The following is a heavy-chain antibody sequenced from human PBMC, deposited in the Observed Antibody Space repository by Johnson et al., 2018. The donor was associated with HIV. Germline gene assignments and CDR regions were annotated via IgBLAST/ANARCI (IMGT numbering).Heavy chain of an antibody. Sequence: VQLVESGGGLVQPGGSLRLSCAASAFTFSSYGMSWVRQAPGKGLEWVSGINWNGGSTGYADSVKGRFTISRDNAKNSLYLQMNSLRAEDTAVYYCARNGLIPAAKGVAFDIWGHGTTVTVSS. CDR3: ARNGLIPAAKGVAFDI. CDR1: AFTFSSYG. J-gene: IGHJ3*02. D-gene: IGHD2-2*01. V-gene: IGHV3-20*04. CDR2: INWNGGST.